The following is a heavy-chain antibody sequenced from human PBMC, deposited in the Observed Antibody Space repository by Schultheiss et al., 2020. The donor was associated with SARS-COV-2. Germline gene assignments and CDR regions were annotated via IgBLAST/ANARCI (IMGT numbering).Heavy chain of an antibody. Sequence: GESLKISCAASGFTFSSYDMHWVRQATGKGLEWVSAIGTAGDTYYPGSVKGRFTISRENAKNSLYLQMNSLRAEDTAVYYCANHGYSSGRYWFDPWGQGTLVTVSS. CDR1: GFTFSSYD. CDR2: IGTAGDT. D-gene: IGHD6-19*01. V-gene: IGHV3-13*01. CDR3: ANHGYSSGRYWFDP. J-gene: IGHJ5*02.